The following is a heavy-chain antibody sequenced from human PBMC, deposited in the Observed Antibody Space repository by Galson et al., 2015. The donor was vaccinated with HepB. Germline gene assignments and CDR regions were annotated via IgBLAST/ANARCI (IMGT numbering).Heavy chain of an antibody. CDR1: GFTFSSYS. D-gene: IGHD2-2*01. J-gene: IGHJ6*03. V-gene: IGHV3-21*01. Sequence: SLRLSCAASGFTFSSYSMNWVRQAPGKGLEWVSSISSSSSYIYYADSVKGRFTISRDNAKNSLYLQMNSLRAEDTAVYYCARVPRLPVPAATNYYYYYYMDVWGKGTTVTVSS. CDR3: ARVPRLPVPAATNYYYYYYMDV. CDR2: ISSSSSYI.